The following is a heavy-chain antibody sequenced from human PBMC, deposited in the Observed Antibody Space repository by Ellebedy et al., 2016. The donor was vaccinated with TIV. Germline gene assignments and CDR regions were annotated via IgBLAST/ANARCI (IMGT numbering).Heavy chain of an antibody. V-gene: IGHV1-2*02. J-gene: IGHJ3*02. CDR3: ARDDAYYDFWSGQGAFDI. CDR2: INPNSGGT. CDR1: GHTFTGYY. D-gene: IGHD3-3*01. Sequence: ASVKVSXXASGHTFTGYYMHWVRQAPGQGLEWMGWINPNSGGTNYAQKFQGRVTMTRDTSISTAYMELSRLRSDDTAVYYCARDDAYYDFWSGQGAFDIWGQGTMVTVSS.